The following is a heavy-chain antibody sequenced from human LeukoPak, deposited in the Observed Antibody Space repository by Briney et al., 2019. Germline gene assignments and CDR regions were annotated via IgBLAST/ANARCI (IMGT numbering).Heavy chain of an antibody. J-gene: IGHJ5*02. Sequence: GGSLRLSCAASGFTFSSYGMHWVRQAPGKGLEWVAFIRYDGSNKYYADSVKGRFTISRDNSKNTLYLQMNSLRAEDTAVYYCAKDYLRWFGELSHNWFDPWGQGTLVTVSS. V-gene: IGHV3-30*02. D-gene: IGHD3-10*01. CDR1: GFTFSSYG. CDR3: AKDYLRWFGELSHNWFDP. CDR2: IRYDGSNK.